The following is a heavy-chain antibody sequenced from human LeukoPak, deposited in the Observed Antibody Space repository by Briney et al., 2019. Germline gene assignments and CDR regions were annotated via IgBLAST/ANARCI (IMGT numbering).Heavy chain of an antibody. Sequence: GGSLRLSCAASGCTFSTYSMNWVRQPPGKGLEWVSYISSSSSTIYYADSVKGRFTISRDNAKNSLYLQMNSLRDEDTAVFYCARGASRGFDYWGHGTLVTVSS. CDR3: ARGASRGFDY. CDR2: ISSSSSTI. D-gene: IGHD5-24*01. V-gene: IGHV3-48*02. CDR1: GCTFSTYS. J-gene: IGHJ4*01.